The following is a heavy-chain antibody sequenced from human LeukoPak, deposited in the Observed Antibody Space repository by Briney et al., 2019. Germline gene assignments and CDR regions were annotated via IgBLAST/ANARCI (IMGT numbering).Heavy chain of an antibody. D-gene: IGHD2-15*01. CDR2: ISGSGHST. V-gene: IGHV3-23*01. CDR1: GFTFSSYA. CDR3: AKVGGSRDIVVVVAVTFDY. J-gene: IGHJ4*02. Sequence: GGSLRLSCAASGFTFSSYAMSWVRQAPGKGLEWVSTISGSGHSTYYADSVKGRFTISRDNSKNTLYLQMNSLRAEDTAVYYCAKVGGSRDIVVVVAVTFDYWGQGTLVTVSS.